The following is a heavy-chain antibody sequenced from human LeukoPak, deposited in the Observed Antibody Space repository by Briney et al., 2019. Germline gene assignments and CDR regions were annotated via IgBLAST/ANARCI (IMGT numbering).Heavy chain of an antibody. J-gene: IGHJ4*02. CDR2: IYYSGST. V-gene: IGHV4-39*07. Sequence: GSLRLSCAASGFTFSSYGMSWVRQPPGKGLEWIGSIYYSGSTYYNPSLKSRVTISVDTSKNQFSLKLSSVTAADTAVYYCARGIWGMLGYWGQGTLVTVSS. CDR1: GFTFSSYG. D-gene: IGHD2-8*01. CDR3: ARGIWGMLGY.